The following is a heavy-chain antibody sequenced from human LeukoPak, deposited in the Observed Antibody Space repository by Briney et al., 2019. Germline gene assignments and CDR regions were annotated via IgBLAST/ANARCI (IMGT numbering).Heavy chain of an antibody. CDR2: VDYNGST. Sequence: SETLSLTCTVSGASFSSFHWNGTRHPQAKGRDRTATVDYNGSTKYNPSLGGRGTMSLDTSKNQFYLRLESVTAADTARFYCARGFYEPFDRWGQGTLVTVSS. CDR1: GASFSSFH. D-gene: IGHD2/OR15-2a*01. CDR3: ARGFYEPFDR. J-gene: IGHJ5*02. V-gene: IGHV4-59*01.